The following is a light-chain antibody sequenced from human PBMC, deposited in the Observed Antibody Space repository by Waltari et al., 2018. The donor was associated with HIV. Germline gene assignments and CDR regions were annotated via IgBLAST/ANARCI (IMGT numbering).Light chain of an antibody. J-gene: IGLJ2*01. CDR3: VSYTEKDTFLL. Sequence: QSAMTKPPSASGSPGQSAAISCTGSSNDIGTYNFVSSYQHHPGKAPKLLMYDVTRRPPWIPDRFSGTKSGYTASLTVSALQVEDEADYYCVSYTEKDTFLLFGGGTKLAV. V-gene: IGLV2-8*01. CDR1: SNDIGTYNF. CDR2: DVT.